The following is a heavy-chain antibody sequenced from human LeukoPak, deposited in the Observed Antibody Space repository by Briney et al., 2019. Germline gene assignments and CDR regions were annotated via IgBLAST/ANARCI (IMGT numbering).Heavy chain of an antibody. V-gene: IGHV4-59*02. CDR1: NGAVKNYY. D-gene: IGHD1-26*01. J-gene: IGHJ4*02. CDR3: AALVYSGSRYHFDT. CDR2: FLYSGAT. Sequence: SETLSLTCSVSNGAVKNYYWTWIRQPPGQGLEWIGNFLYSGATTYRASLDSRLIISVDNSKNTVSLRLFSVTAADTAVYYCAALVYSGSRYHFDTWGQGTLVTVSS.